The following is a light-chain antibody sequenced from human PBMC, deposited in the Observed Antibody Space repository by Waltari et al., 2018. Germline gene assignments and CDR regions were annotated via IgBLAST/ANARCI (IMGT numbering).Light chain of an antibody. J-gene: IGKJ1*01. CDR2: GAS. Sequence: EIVFTQSPGTLSLSPGERATLSCRASQSVSSSYLAWYQQKPGQAPRVLIHGASNRATGIPDRFSGSGSGTDFTLTISRLETEDFAVYYCQQYGSSPWTFGQGTKVEIK. CDR1: QSVSSSY. V-gene: IGKV3-20*01. CDR3: QQYGSSPWT.